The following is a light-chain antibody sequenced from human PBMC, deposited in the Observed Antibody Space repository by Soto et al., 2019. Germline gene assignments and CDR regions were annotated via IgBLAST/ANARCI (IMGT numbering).Light chain of an antibody. V-gene: IGKV3-20*01. CDR1: QSVSSTY. Sequence: EIVLTQSPGTLSLFLGERATLSCRASQSVSSTYFAWYRQKPGQSPSLPIYGASNRATGVPDRFSGSGSGTDFTLTISRLEPEDFAVYYCQQYGSSPPGFTFGPGTTVEMK. CDR3: QQYGSSPPGFT. J-gene: IGKJ3*01. CDR2: GAS.